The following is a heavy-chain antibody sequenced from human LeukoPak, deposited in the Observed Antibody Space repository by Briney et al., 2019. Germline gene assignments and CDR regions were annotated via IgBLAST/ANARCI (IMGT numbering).Heavy chain of an antibody. CDR1: GFTVSSNY. V-gene: IGHV3-53*01. Sequence: GGSLRLSCAASGFTVSSNYMSWVRQAPGKGLEWVSVIYSGGSTYYADSVKGRFTISRDNAKNSLYLQMNSLRAEDTAVYYCARDAIAAAGDAFDIWGQGTMVTVSS. D-gene: IGHD6-13*01. CDR2: IYSGGST. J-gene: IGHJ3*02. CDR3: ARDAIAAAGDAFDI.